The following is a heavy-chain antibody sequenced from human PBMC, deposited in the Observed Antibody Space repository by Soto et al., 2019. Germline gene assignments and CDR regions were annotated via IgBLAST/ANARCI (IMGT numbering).Heavy chain of an antibody. CDR2: IFHNGNT. Sequence: QVQLQESGPGLVKPSGTLSLTCAVSGGSISSSNWWSWVRQPPGKGLEWIGEIFHNGNTYFNPSLTGRVTMSVDKSKTQFSLNLNSVTAADTAVYYCASRSYAMDIWGQGTTVTVSS. D-gene: IGHD3-16*02. CDR3: ASRSYAMDI. CDR1: GGSISSSNW. V-gene: IGHV4-4*02. J-gene: IGHJ6*02.